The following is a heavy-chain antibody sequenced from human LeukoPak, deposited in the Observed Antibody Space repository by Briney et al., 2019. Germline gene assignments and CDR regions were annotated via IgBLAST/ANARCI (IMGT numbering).Heavy chain of an antibody. Sequence: GGSLRLSCAASGFTFSSYSMNWVRQAPGKGLEWVSSISSSSSYIYYADSVKGRFTISRDNAKNSLYLQMNSLTAEDTAVYYCASLKLGIASDYWGQGTLVTVSS. CDR1: GFTFSSYS. V-gene: IGHV3-21*01. D-gene: IGHD7-27*01. CDR3: ASLKLGIASDY. CDR2: ISSSSSYI. J-gene: IGHJ4*02.